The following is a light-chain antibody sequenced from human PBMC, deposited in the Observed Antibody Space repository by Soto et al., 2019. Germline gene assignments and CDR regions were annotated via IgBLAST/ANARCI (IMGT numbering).Light chain of an antibody. CDR1: QSISGW. CDR3: QQNNNYPYT. J-gene: IGKJ2*01. V-gene: IGKV1-5*03. Sequence: DIQMTQSPSTLSASVGDRVTITCRASQSISGWLAWYQQRPGKAPKLLIYKTSSLESGVPSRFRGSGSGTEFTLTIISLQPDDFAMYYCQQNNNYPYTFGQGTKLEIK. CDR2: KTS.